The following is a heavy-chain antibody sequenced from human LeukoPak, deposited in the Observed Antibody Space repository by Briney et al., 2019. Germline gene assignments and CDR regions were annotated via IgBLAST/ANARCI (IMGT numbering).Heavy chain of an antibody. V-gene: IGHV1-18*01. J-gene: IGHJ4*02. CDR2: ISAYNGNT. CDR3: AREGSTGGDSSGYYYGFLDY. D-gene: IGHD3-22*01. Sequence: APVKVSCKASGYTFTSYGISWVRQAPGQGPEWMGWISAYNGNTNYAQKLQGRVTMTTDTSTSTAYMELRSLRSDDTAVYYCAREGSTGGDSSGYYYGFLDYWGQGTLVTVSS. CDR1: GYTFTSYG.